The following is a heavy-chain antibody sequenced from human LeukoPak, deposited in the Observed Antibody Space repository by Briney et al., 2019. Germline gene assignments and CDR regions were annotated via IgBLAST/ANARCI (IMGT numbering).Heavy chain of an antibody. J-gene: IGHJ6*03. CDR2: IRYDGSNK. CDR1: GFTFSSYV. V-gene: IGHV3-30*02. Sequence: PGGSLRLSCAASGFTFSSYVMDWVRQAPRKGLEWVAFIRYDGSNKYFADSVKGRFTIPRDSPKNTLYLQMNSLRAEDTAVYYCARDFMEYYDFWSGYYTRNYYYYYMDVWGKGTTVTVSS. D-gene: IGHD3-3*01. CDR3: ARDFMEYYDFWSGYYTRNYYYYYMDV.